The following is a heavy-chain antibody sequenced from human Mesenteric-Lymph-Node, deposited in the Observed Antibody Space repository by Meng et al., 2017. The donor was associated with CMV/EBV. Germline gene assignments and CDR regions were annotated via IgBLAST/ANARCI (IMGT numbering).Heavy chain of an antibody. V-gene: IGHV4-30-4*08. CDR3: ARDFWSGTKGV. J-gene: IGHJ4*02. CDR2: IYYSGST. CDR1: GGSISSGDYY. Sequence: SETLSLTCTVSGGSISSGDYYWSWIRQPPGKGLEWIGYIYYSGSTYYNPSLKSRVTISVDTSKNQFSLKLSSVTAADTAVYYCARDFWSGTKGVWGQGTLVTVSS. D-gene: IGHD3-3*01.